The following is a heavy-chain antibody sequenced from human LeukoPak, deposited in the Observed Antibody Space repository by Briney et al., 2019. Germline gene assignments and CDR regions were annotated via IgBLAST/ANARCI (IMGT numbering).Heavy chain of an antibody. CDR1: GFTFSSYA. Sequence: PGGSLRLSCAASGFTFSSYAMSWVRQAPGKGLEWVSAISGSGGSTYYADSVKGRFTISRDNSKNTLYLQMNSLRAEDTAVYYCAKDRTGSSWYVYYYYYGMDVWGQGTTVTASS. J-gene: IGHJ6*02. V-gene: IGHV3-23*01. CDR2: ISGSGGST. CDR3: AKDRTGSSWYVYYYYYGMDV. D-gene: IGHD6-13*01.